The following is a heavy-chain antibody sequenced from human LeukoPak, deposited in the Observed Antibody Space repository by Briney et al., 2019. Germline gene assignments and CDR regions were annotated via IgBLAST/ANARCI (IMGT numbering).Heavy chain of an antibody. CDR2: INPSGGST. J-gene: IGHJ4*02. D-gene: IGHD3-16*02. V-gene: IGHV1-46*01. CDR1: GYTFTSYY. CDR3: ARDFADYVWGSYRSPPRYYFDY. Sequence: GASVKVSCKASGYTFTSYYMHWVRQAPGQGLEWMGIINPSGGSTSYAQKFQGRVTMTRDTSPSTVYMELSSLRSEDTAVYYCARDFADYVWGSYRSPPRYYFDYWGQGTLVTVSS.